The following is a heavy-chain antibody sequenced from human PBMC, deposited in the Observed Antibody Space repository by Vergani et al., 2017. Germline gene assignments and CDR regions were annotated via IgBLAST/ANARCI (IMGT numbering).Heavy chain of an antibody. CDR2: INHNGST. V-gene: IGHV4-34*01. CDR3: ARGWLPAAQRGFQH. CDR1: GGSFSGYY. D-gene: IGHD2-2*01. J-gene: IGHJ1*01. Sequence: QVQLQQWGAGLLKPSETLSLTCAVYGGSFSGYYWSWIRPPPGKGLAWIGEINHNGSTNYNPSLKSRVTISVDTSKNLFSLKLSSVTAADTAVYYCARGWLPAAQRGFQHWGQGTLVTVSS.